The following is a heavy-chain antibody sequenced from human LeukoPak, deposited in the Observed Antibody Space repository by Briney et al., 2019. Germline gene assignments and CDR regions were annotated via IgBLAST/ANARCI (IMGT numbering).Heavy chain of an antibody. J-gene: IGHJ5*02. V-gene: IGHV4-30-4*01. Sequence: PSETLSLTCTVSGGSISSGDYYWSWIRQPPGKGLEWIGYIYYSGSTYYNPSLKSRVTISVDTSKNQFSLKLSSVTAADTAVYYCARVVPAAHIIDPWGQGTLVTVSS. CDR2: IYYSGST. D-gene: IGHD2-2*01. CDR3: ARVVPAAHIIDP. CDR1: GGSISSGDYY.